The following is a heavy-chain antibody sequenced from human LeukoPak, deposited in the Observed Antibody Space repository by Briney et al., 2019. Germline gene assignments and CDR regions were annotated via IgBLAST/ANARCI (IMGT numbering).Heavy chain of an antibody. CDR3: ARRRGHYYGSGSYAY. CDR2: IYYSGST. D-gene: IGHD3-10*01. Sequence: SETLSLTCTVSGGSISSYYWSWIRQPPGKGLEWIGYIYYSGSTNYNPSLKSRVTISVDTSKNQFSLKLSSVTAADTAVYYCARRRGHYYGSGSYAYWGQGTLVTVSS. CDR1: GGSISSYY. J-gene: IGHJ4*02. V-gene: IGHV4-59*12.